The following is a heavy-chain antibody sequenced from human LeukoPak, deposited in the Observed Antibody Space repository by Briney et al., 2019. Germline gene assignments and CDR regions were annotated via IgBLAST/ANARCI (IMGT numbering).Heavy chain of an antibody. CDR2: SSAYNGNT. V-gene: IGHV1-18*01. Sequence: GASVKVSCKASDYTFTSYGISWVRQAPGQGLEWRGWSSAYNGNTNYAQKLQGRVTMTTDTSTSTAYMELRSLRSDDTAVYYCARSSSVTIPGYYFDYWGQGTLVTVSS. CDR3: ARSSSVTIPGYYFDY. D-gene: IGHD2-21*01. CDR1: DYTFTSYG. J-gene: IGHJ4*02.